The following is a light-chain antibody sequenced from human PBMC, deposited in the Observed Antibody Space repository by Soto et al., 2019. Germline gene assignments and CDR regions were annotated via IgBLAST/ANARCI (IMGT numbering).Light chain of an antibody. Sequence: EIVLTQSPGTLPLSPGESATLSCRASLSVASNYLAWYQQKPGQAPRLLIYAASGRATGIPDRFSGSGSWTDFTVTLSVLEPEDLAVDYCRRYGSAPWTLGQGTRVLIK. V-gene: IGKV3-20*01. CDR2: AAS. J-gene: IGKJ1*01. CDR3: RRYGSAPWT. CDR1: LSVASNY.